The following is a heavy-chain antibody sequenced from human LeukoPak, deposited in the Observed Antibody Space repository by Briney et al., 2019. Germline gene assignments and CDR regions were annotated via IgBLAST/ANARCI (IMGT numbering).Heavy chain of an antibody. CDR1: GYTFTSYG. CDR2: ISAYNGNT. Sequence: ASVKVSCKASGYTFTSYGISWVRQAPGQGLEWMGWISAYNGNTNYAQKLQGRVTMTTDTSTSTAYMELRSLRSDDTAVYYCARDGCGGDCYSFHYYYGMDVWGQGTTVTVYS. CDR3: ARDGCGGDCYSFHYYYGMDV. D-gene: IGHD2-21*02. J-gene: IGHJ6*02. V-gene: IGHV1-18*01.